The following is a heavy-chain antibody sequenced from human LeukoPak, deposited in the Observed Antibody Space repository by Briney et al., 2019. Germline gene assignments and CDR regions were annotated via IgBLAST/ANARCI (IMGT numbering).Heavy chain of an antibody. CDR3: ARGTFDSSGQLDF. D-gene: IGHD3-22*01. V-gene: IGHV3-21*01. J-gene: IGHJ4*02. CDR2: ISTHGNYK. Sequence: GGSLRLSCAASGFTFYDYGMNWVRQAPGKGLEWVSYISTHGNYKYYGNSVRGRFTISRDNAESSLFLQMNSLRVEDTASNYCARGTFDSSGQLDFWGQGTLVTVAS. CDR1: GFTFYDYG.